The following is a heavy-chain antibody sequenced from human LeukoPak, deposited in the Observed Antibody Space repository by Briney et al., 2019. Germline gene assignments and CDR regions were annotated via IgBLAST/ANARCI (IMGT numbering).Heavy chain of an antibody. CDR2: INWNGGST. CDR3: ARGYYYDSSGYPGDY. D-gene: IGHD3-22*01. J-gene: IGHJ4*02. Sequence: PEGSLRLSCAASGFTFDDYGMSWVRQAPGKGLEWVSGINWNGGSTGYADSVKGRFTISRDNAKNSLYLQMNSLRAGDTALYYCARGYYYDSSGYPGDYWGQGTLVTVSS. CDR1: GFTFDDYG. V-gene: IGHV3-20*04.